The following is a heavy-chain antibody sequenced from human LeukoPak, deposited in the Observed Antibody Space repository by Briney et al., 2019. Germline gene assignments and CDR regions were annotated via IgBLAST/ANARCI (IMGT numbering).Heavy chain of an antibody. D-gene: IGHD1-26*01. CDR3: AREVGATAFDY. CDR1: GFTFSSSG. J-gene: IGHJ4*02. CDR2: IWYDGSNK. V-gene: IGHV3-33*01. Sequence: QPGGSLRLSCAASGFTFSSSGMHWGRPAPGKGREWVAVIWYDGSNKYYADSVKGRFTISRDNSKNTLYLQMNSLRAEDTAVYYCAREVGATAFDYWGQGTLVTVSS.